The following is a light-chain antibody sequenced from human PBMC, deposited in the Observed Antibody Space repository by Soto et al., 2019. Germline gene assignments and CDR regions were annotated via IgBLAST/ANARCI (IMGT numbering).Light chain of an antibody. CDR2: KVS. Sequence: VVMTQSPLSLPVTLGQPASISCRSNQSLVHSDGIAYFSWFQQRPGRSPRRLIYKVSNRDSGVPARLSGSGSGTDFALKISRVEAEDVGVYYCMQGTQWPITFGQGTRLENK. CDR3: MQGTQWPIT. V-gene: IGKV2-30*02. J-gene: IGKJ5*01. CDR1: QSLVHSDGIAY.